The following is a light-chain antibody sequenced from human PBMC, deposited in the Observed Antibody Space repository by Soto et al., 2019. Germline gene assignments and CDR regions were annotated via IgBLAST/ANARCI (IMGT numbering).Light chain of an antibody. CDR2: LGS. J-gene: IGKJ5*01. CDR1: QSLLHINGYNY. CDR3: MQTLQTPLT. V-gene: IGKV2-28*01. Sequence: DIVVTQSPLSLPVTPGEPASISCRSSQSLLHINGYNYLDWYLQKPGQSPQLLIYLGSNRASGVPDRFSGSGSGTDFTPKISRVETEDVGVYYCMQTLQTPLTFGQGTRLEIK.